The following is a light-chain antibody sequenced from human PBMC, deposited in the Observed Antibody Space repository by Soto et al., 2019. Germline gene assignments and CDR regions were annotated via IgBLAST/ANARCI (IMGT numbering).Light chain of an antibody. V-gene: IGKV3-11*01. CDR3: QQRSNWPGT. CDR1: QSVSSY. J-gene: IGKJ1*01. CDR2: DAS. Sequence: EIVLTQSPATLSLSPGERATLSCRASQSVSSYLAWYQQKPGQAPRLLIYDASNRATGIPARFSGSGSVTDFTLTISRLEPEDFAVYYCQQRSNWPGTFGQGTKVEIK.